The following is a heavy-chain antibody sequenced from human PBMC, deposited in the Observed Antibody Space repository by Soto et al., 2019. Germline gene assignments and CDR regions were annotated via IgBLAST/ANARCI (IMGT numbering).Heavy chain of an antibody. J-gene: IGHJ4*02. CDR2: ICYNGSNK. CDR1: VFTFSSYG. V-gene: IGHV3-33*01. CDR3: ARARRIAADYFDY. D-gene: IGHD6-6*01. Sequence: GGALRLSCAVSVFTFSSYGMDWVRQAPGKGLELMAVICYNGSNKYYADSGNGRFTISRDNSKNTLYLHMNSLRAEDTAVYYCARARRIAADYFDYWGQGTMVTVSS.